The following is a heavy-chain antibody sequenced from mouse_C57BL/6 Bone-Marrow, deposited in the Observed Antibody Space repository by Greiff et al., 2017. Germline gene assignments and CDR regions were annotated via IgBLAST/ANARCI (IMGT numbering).Heavy chain of an antibody. CDR3: ARDRAYYSSVAWFDY. CDR1: GFTFSSYA. D-gene: IGHD2-5*01. V-gene: IGHV5-4*03. CDR2: ISDGGSYT. J-gene: IGHJ3*01. Sequence: EVMLVESGGGLVKPGGSLKLSCAASGFTFSSYAMSWVRQTPEKRLEWVATISDGGSYTYYPDNVKGRITISRDNAKNNLYLQMSHLKSEDTAMYYCARDRAYYSSVAWFDYWAQGTLVTVSA.